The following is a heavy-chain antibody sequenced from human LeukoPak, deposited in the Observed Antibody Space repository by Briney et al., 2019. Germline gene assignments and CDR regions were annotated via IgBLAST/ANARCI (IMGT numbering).Heavy chain of an antibody. J-gene: IGHJ4*02. CDR2: ISVNGRDK. D-gene: IGHD2-21*01. V-gene: IGHV3-30*01. CDR3: ATLDWCHKYLVACGSSEY. Sequence: GGSLRLSCAASGFDFNSYALHWVRQAPGKGLESVAVISVNGRDKYHANSVKGRFSISRDNSKNTFSLQMNSLRVEDSASYYCATLDWCHKYLVACGSSEYWGQGTLVTVSS. CDR1: GFDFNSYA.